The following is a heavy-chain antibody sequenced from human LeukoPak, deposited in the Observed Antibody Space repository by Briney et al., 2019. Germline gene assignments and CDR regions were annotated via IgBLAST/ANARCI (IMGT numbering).Heavy chain of an antibody. J-gene: IGHJ4*02. CDR3: AKDRSWYCTSTSCYIDY. CDR2: IRYDGSNK. V-gene: IGHV3-30*02. Sequence: PGGSLRLSCAVSGFTFSSYGMYWVRQAPGKGLEWVAFIRYDGSNKYYADSVRGRFTISRDNSKNTLYLQMNSLGAEDTAVYYCAKDRSWYCTSTSCYIDYWGQGTLVTVSS. CDR1: GFTFSSYG. D-gene: IGHD2-2*01.